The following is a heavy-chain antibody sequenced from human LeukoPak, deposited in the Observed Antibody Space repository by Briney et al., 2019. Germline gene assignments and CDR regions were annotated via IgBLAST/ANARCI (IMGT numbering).Heavy chain of an antibody. Sequence: PSETLSLTCTVSGGSMSSYYWSWIRQPAGKGLEWLGRIYTSGSTNYNPSLNSRVTMSVDKSKTQFSLKLSSVTAADTAVYYCASNIMGLRGVFDYWGQGTLVTVSS. J-gene: IGHJ4*02. V-gene: IGHV4-4*07. CDR1: GGSMSSYY. CDR2: IYTSGST. CDR3: ASNIMGLRGVFDY. D-gene: IGHD5-12*01.